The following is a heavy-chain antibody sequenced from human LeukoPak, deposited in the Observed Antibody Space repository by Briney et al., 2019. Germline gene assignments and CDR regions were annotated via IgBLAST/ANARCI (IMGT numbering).Heavy chain of an antibody. V-gene: IGHV3-23*01. J-gene: IGHJ4*02. CDR2: ISGSGDTT. D-gene: IGHD4-11*01. CDR1: RFTFSSYA. Sequence: GGSLRLSCAASRFTFSSYAMSWVRQAPGKGLEWVSGISGSGDTTFYADSVKGRFTISRDNDRKSLYLQMNTLRAEDTPVYYCASEFFPATTVPRHYWGQGPLVVIVSS. CDR3: ASEFFPATTVPRHY.